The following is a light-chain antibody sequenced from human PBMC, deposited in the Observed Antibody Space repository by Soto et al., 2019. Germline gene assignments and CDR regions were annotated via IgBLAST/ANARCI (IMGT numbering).Light chain of an antibody. J-gene: IGKJ4*01. CDR2: WAS. CDR1: QSVLSRLNNKNY. CDR3: QQYHSAPVT. Sequence: DIVMTQSPDSLAVSLGERATINCKSSQSVLSRLNNKNYLAWYQQRPGQPPKLRIYWASTRQSGVPDRFSGSGSGTDFTLTINSLQAEDVAVYYCQQYHSAPVTFGGGTKVEIK. V-gene: IGKV4-1*01.